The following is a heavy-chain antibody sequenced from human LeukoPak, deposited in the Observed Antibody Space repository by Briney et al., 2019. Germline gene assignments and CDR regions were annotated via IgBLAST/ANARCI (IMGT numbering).Heavy chain of an antibody. D-gene: IGHD3-10*01. Sequence: ASVKVSCKASGYTFTGYDINWVRQATGQGLEWLGWMNPNSGNTGYAQNFQGRVTLTRNTSIDTAYMELSSLRSEDTAVYYCARDYYGSKSSSFDPWGQGTLVTVSS. J-gene: IGHJ5*02. CDR2: MNPNSGNT. CDR3: ARDYYGSKSSSFDP. V-gene: IGHV1-8*01. CDR1: GYTFTGYD.